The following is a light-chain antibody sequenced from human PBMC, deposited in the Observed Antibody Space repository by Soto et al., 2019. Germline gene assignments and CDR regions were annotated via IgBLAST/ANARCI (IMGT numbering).Light chain of an antibody. V-gene: IGLV2-23*01. CDR3: CSYAGSSTYV. CDR1: SGFVGSFSL. Sequence: QSALAQPASVSGSPGQSITISCTGTSGFVGSFSLVSWYQQHPGKAPKVMISEGHRRPSGVPNRFSGSKSGNTASLTISGLQAEDEADYYCCSYAGSSTYVFGTGTKVTVL. J-gene: IGLJ1*01. CDR2: EGH.